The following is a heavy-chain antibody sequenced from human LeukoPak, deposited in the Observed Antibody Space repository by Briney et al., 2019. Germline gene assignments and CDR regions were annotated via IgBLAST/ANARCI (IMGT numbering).Heavy chain of an antibody. CDR2: IWYDGSNK. CDR1: GFTFSSYG. J-gene: IGHJ4*02. V-gene: IGHV3-33*08. D-gene: IGHD6-6*01. Sequence: GGSLRLSCAASGFTFSSYGMHWVRQAPGKGLEWVAVIWYDGSNKYYADSVKGRFTISRDNSKSTLYLQMNSLRAEDTAVYYCARDHSGSSSAFDYWGQGTLVTVSS. CDR3: ARDHSGSSSAFDY.